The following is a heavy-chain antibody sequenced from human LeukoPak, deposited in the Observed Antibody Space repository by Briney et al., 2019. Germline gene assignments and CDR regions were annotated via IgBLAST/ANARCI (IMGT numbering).Heavy chain of an antibody. J-gene: IGHJ6*03. D-gene: IGHD3-9*01. Sequence: ASVKVSCKASGYTFTGYYMHWVRQAPGRGLEWMGWINPNSGGTNYAQKFQGRVTMTRDTSISTAYMELSRLRSDDTAVYYCARGPQIYFDWLFIHYYYYYYMDVWGKGTTVTISS. CDR1: GYTFTGYY. CDR2: INPNSGGT. V-gene: IGHV1-2*02. CDR3: ARGPQIYFDWLFIHYYYYYYMDV.